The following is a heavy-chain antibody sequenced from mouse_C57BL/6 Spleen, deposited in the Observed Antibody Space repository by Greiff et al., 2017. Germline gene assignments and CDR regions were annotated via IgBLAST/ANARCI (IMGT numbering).Heavy chain of an antibody. CDR3: ARHHRVYYAMDY. CDR1: GYSITSGYY. CDR2: ISYDGSN. Sequence: EVQRVESGPGLVKPSQSLSLTCSVTGYSITSGYYWNWIRQFPGNKLEWMGYISYDGSNNYNPSLKNRISITRDTSKNQFFLKLNSVTTEDTATYYCARHHRVYYAMDYWGQGTSVTVSS. J-gene: IGHJ4*01. V-gene: IGHV3-6*01.